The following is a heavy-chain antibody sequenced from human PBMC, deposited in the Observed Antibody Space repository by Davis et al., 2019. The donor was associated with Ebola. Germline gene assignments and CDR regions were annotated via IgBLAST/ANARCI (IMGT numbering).Heavy chain of an antibody. CDR3: ARGFSPNWGSVDY. V-gene: IGHV3-21*01. CDR2: ISSSSSYI. CDR1: GFTFSSYS. D-gene: IGHD7-27*01. Sequence: PGGSLRLSCAASGFTFSSYSMNWVRQAPGKGLEWVSSISSSSSYIYYADSVKGRFTISRDNAKNSLYLQMNSLRAEDTAVYYCARGFSPNWGSVDYWGQGTLVTVSS. J-gene: IGHJ4*02.